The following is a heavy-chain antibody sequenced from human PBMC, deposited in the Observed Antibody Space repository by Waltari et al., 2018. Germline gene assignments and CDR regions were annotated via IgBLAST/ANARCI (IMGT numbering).Heavy chain of an antibody. V-gene: IGHV3-66*02. Sequence: EVQLVASGGGLVHPGGSLSLSCAASGFTVLSNHMSWVRQALGKGLEWVSLIYDAGSTFYPDSVRGRFTISRDNSKNTVHLQMPTLRVEDTAIYYCARARDEETAMVYFDRWGQGTLVSVSS. CDR2: IYDAGST. CDR1: GFTVLSNH. D-gene: IGHD5-18*01. CDR3: ARARDEETAMVYFDR. J-gene: IGHJ4*02.